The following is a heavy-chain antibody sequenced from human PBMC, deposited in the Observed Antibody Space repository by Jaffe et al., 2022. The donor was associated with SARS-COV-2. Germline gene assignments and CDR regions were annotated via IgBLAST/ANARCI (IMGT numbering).Heavy chain of an antibody. CDR2: ISASGGDT. D-gene: IGHD6-13*01. CDR1: GFIFSNYA. Sequence: DVQLLESGGGLLQPGGSLRLSCAASGFIFSNYAMSWVRQSPGKGLEWVSSISASGGDTYYADSVKGRFTISRDNSKNTLHLQTNSLRVEDTAVYYCAKRGAYTSSPVDHWGQGTLVTVSS. V-gene: IGHV3-23*01. CDR3: AKRGAYTSSPVDH. J-gene: IGHJ5*02.